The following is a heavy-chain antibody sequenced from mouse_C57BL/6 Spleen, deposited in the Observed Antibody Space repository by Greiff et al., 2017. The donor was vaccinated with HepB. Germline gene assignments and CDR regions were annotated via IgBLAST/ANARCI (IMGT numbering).Heavy chain of an antibody. J-gene: IGHJ2*01. Sequence: QVQLKESGPELVKPGASVKLSCKASGYTFTSYDINWVKQRPGQGLEWIGWIYPRDGSTKYNEKFKGKATLTVDTSSSTAYMELHSLTSEDSAVYFCAREGDYYGSSYVDFDYWGQGTTLTVSS. D-gene: IGHD1-1*01. CDR2: IYPRDGST. V-gene: IGHV1-85*01. CDR3: AREGDYYGSSYVDFDY. CDR1: GYTFTSYD.